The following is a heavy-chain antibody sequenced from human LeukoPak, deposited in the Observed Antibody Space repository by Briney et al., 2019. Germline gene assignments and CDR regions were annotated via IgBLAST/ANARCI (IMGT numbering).Heavy chain of an antibody. D-gene: IGHD1-7*01. CDR1: GFTFSSYG. Sequence: PGGSLRLSCAASGFTFSSYGMHWVRQAPGKGLEWVALIWYDGSNKYYADSVKGRSTISRDNSKDTLYLQMNSLRAEDTAVYYCARDANYYFGYWGQGTLVTVSS. CDR2: IWYDGSNK. V-gene: IGHV3-33*01. J-gene: IGHJ4*02. CDR3: ARDANYYFGY.